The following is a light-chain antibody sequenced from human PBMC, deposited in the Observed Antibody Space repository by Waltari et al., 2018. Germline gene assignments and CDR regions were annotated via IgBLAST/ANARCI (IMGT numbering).Light chain of an antibody. CDR3: GTWDNNLSALV. CDR2: ETE. Sequence: QSVLTQPPSVSAAPGQKVTISCSGSTSNIGNNYVSWYQQLPGAAPKVFIYETEKRPSGMPGRFSGSKSGTAASLGITGRQTGDEAAYYCGTWDNNLSALVFGGGTRLTVL. CDR1: TSNIGNNY. J-gene: IGLJ2*01. V-gene: IGLV1-51*02.